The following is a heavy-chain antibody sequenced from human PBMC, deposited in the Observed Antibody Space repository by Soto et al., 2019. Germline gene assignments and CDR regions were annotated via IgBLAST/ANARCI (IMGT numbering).Heavy chain of an antibody. J-gene: IGHJ4*02. Sequence: QVQLVESGGGVVQPGRSLRLSCAASGFTFSSYAMHWVRQAPGKGLEWVAVISYDGSNKYYADSVKGRFTISRDNSKNTLYRQMNSLRAEDTAVYYCARDRLMGIAVAGTAFDYWGQGTLVTVSS. CDR1: GFTFSSYA. V-gene: IGHV3-30-3*01. D-gene: IGHD6-19*01. CDR2: ISYDGSNK. CDR3: ARDRLMGIAVAGTAFDY.